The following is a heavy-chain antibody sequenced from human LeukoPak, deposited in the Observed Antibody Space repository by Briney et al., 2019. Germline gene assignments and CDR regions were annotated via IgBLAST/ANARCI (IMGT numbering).Heavy chain of an antibody. CDR3: AKDQHDYDFWSGSDY. J-gene: IGHJ4*02. D-gene: IGHD3-3*01. Sequence: GESLKISCKGSGYSFTSYWIGWVRQAPGKGLEWVSAISGSGGSTYYADSVKGRFTISRDNSKNTLYLQMNSLRAEDTAVYYCAKDQHDYDFWSGSDYWGQGTLVTVSS. CDR2: ISGSGGST. CDR1: GYSFTSYW. V-gene: IGHV3-23*01.